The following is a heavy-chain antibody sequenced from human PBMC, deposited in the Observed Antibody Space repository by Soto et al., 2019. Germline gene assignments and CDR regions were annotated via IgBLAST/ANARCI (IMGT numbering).Heavy chain of an antibody. J-gene: IGHJ4*02. CDR2: IRGSSGST. CDR1: GFTFSTFD. Sequence: EVPLLESGGDLVQPGGSLRLSCAASGFTFSTFDMTWVRQPPGKGLEWVSLIRGSSGSTYYADSVKGRFTISKDISKNTLYLQMNSLRAEDTALYFCVKGAWLDYWGQGNMVTVSS. V-gene: IGHV3-23*01. CDR3: VKGAWLDY.